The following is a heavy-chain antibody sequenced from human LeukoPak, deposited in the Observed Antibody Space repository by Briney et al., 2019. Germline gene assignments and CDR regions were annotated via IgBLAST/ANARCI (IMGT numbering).Heavy chain of an antibody. CDR2: IYYSGST. J-gene: IGHJ4*02. V-gene: IGHV4-59*08. D-gene: IGHD6-13*01. Sequence: PSETLSLTCTVSGGSISSYYWSWLRQPPGKGLEWIGYIYYSGSTNYNPSLKSRVTISVDTSKNQFSLKLSSVTAADTAVYYCARGYSSSWSDYWGQGTLVTVSS. CDR3: ARGYSSSWSDY. CDR1: GGSISSYY.